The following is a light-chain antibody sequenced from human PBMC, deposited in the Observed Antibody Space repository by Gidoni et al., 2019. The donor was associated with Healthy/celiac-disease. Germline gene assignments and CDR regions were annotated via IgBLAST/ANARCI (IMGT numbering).Light chain of an antibody. CDR2: AAS. CDR3: QQRSNWPPYT. J-gene: IGKJ2*01. CDR1: QSVSSY. Sequence: EIVLTHSPATLSLSPGERATLPCMASQSVSSYLAWYQQKPGQAPRLLIYAASNRATGIPARLSGSGSGTDFTLTISSLEPEDFAVYYCQQRSNWPPYTFGQGTKLEIK. V-gene: IGKV3-11*01.